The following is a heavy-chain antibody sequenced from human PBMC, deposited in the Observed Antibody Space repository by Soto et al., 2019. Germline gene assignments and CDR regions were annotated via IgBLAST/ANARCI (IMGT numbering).Heavy chain of an antibody. V-gene: IGHV1-69*13. CDR2: IIPIFGTA. J-gene: IGHJ5*01. CDR3: ARVGSGRFEWFAS. D-gene: IGHD6-19*01. CDR1: GGTFSSYA. Sequence: VKVSCKASGGTFSSYAISWVRQAPGQGLEWMGGIIPIFGTANYAQKFQGRVTITADESTSTAYMELSSLRSEDTAVYYCARVGSGRFEWFASWGQGTLVTVSS.